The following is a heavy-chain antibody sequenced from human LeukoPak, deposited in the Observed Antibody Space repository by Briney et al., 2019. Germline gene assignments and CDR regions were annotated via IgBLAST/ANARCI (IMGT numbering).Heavy chain of an antibody. J-gene: IGHJ4*02. D-gene: IGHD1-26*01. Sequence: GGSLRLSCAASGFTFSSYGMHWVRQAPGKGLEWVAFIRYDGSNKYYADSVKGRFTISRDNSKNTLYLQMNSLRAEDTAVYYCAKDPYSGSYYPTFTDYWGQGTLVTVSS. CDR2: IRYDGSNK. CDR1: GFTFSSYG. CDR3: AKDPYSGSYYPTFTDY. V-gene: IGHV3-30*02.